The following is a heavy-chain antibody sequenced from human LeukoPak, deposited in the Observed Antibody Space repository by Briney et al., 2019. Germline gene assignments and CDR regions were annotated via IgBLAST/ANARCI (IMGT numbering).Heavy chain of an antibody. J-gene: IGHJ4*02. CDR1: GFLFSDFIDHT. CDR2: ISSSSTSI. D-gene: IGHD2-21*01. Sequence: GGSLRLSCADSGFLFSDFIDHTMAWVRQAPGKGLEWVSYISSSSTSISYADSVRGRFSISRGNAQRSLYLHMNSLRDEDTAVYYCAREFSVVGNFDYWGQGTLVIVSS. V-gene: IGHV3-21*01. CDR3: AREFSVVGNFDY.